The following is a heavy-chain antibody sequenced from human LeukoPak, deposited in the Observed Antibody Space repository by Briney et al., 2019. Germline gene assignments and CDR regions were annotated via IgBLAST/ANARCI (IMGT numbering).Heavy chain of an antibody. CDR1: GYTFTYYY. D-gene: IGHD4-17*01. V-gene: IGHV1-2*02. CDR2: INTKTGAT. J-gene: IGHJ6*02. Sequence: GASVKVSCKASGYTFTYYYVHWVRQAPGQGLDWMGWINTKTGATNYAQKFHGRVTMTRDKSINTAYMEVGRRRSDDTAVYYGAITPLPQPYDYGASPFFYYGLDVWGQGTTVTVSS. CDR3: AITPLPQPYDYGASPFFYYGLDV.